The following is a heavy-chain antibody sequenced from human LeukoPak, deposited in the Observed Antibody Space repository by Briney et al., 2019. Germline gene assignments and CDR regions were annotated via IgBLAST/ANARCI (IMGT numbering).Heavy chain of an antibody. CDR3: ASVYLYGMDV. J-gene: IGHJ6*02. CDR2: INPSGGST. Sequence: ASVKVSCKASGYTFTSYYMHWVRQAPGQGLEWMGIINPSGGSTSYAQKFQGRVTMIRDTPTNTVYMELSSLRTEDTAVYYCASVYLYGMDVWGQGTTVTVSS. CDR1: GYTFTSYY. D-gene: IGHD2-8*01. V-gene: IGHV1-46*01.